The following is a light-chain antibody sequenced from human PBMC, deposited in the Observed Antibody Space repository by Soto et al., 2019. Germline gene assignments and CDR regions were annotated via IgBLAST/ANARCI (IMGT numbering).Light chain of an antibody. CDR3: SAYTSSSTPYV. CDR2: DVS. J-gene: IGLJ1*01. V-gene: IGLV2-14*01. Sequence: QSALTQPASVSGSPGQSITISCTGTSSDGGGYNYVSWSQQHPGKAPKLMIYDVSNRPSGVSNRFSGSKSGNTASLTISGLQAEDEADYYCSAYTSSSTPYVFGAGTKVTVL. CDR1: SSDGGGYNY.